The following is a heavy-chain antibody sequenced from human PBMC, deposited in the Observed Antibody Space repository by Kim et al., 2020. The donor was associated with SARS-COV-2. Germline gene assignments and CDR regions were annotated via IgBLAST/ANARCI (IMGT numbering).Heavy chain of an antibody. CDR1: GGTFSSYA. V-gene: IGHV1-69*04. CDR2: IIPILGIA. D-gene: IGHD3-10*01. Sequence: SVKVSCKASGGTFSSYAISWVRQAPGQGLEWMGRIIPILGIANYAQKFQGRVTITADKSTSTAYMELSSLRSEDTAVYYCARSGFGELGLFDYWGQGTLVTVSS. J-gene: IGHJ4*02. CDR3: ARSGFGELGLFDY.